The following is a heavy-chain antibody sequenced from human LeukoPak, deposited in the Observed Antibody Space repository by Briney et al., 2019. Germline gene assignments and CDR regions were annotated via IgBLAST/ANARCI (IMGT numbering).Heavy chain of an antibody. CDR2: ISSSGSTI. D-gene: IGHD3-3*01. V-gene: IGHV3-11*01. CDR3: ARAGGLEWLSSYYFDY. J-gene: IGHJ4*02. CDR1: GFTFSDYY. Sequence: PGGSLRLSCAASGFTFSDYYMSWIRQAPGKGLEWVSYISSSGSTIYYADSVKGRFTISRDNAKNSLYLQMNSLRAEDMAVYYCARAGGLEWLSSYYFDYWGQGTLVTVSS.